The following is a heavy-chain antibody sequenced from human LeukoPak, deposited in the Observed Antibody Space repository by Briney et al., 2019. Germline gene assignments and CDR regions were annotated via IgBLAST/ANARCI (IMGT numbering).Heavy chain of an antibody. Sequence: GESLKISCKGSGYKFTNYWIGWVRQMPGKGLEWMAIIFPGDSDSRYSPSFRDQVTISANKSTTTAYLQWSSLKASDTAMYYCARQFGAVAGIYAFDIWGQGTMVTVSS. D-gene: IGHD6-19*01. CDR2: IFPGDSDS. J-gene: IGHJ3*02. CDR1: GYKFTNYW. CDR3: ARQFGAVAGIYAFDI. V-gene: IGHV5-51*01.